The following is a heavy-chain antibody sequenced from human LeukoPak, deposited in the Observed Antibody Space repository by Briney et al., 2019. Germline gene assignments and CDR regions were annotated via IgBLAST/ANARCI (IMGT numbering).Heavy chain of an antibody. D-gene: IGHD3-10*01. J-gene: IGHJ1*01. CDR2: IDPSDSYT. CDR3: ATLTYGSGSYTYFQH. V-gene: IGHV5-10-1*01. Sequence: GGSLKISCKGSGYSFTSYWISWVRQMPGKGLEWMGRIDPSDSYTNYSPSFQGHVTISADKSISIAYLQWSSLKASDTAMYYCATLTYGSGSYTYFQHWGQGTLVTVSS. CDR1: GYSFTSYW.